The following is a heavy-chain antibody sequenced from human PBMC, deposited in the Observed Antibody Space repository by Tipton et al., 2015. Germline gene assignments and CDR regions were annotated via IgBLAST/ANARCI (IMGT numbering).Heavy chain of an antibody. CDR2: IYHSGRT. CDR3: ARLTGDYYDSATYDPPYVDY. J-gene: IGHJ4*02. D-gene: IGHD3-22*01. CDR1: GGSIRTYY. Sequence: TLSLTCTVSGGSIRTYYWVWVRQPPGRGLESLGYIYHSGRTNYNPSLRSRLTMSVDSSKNQFSLRLSSATAADTAVYYCARLTGDYYDSATYDPPYVDYWGQGILVSVSS. V-gene: IGHV4-59*01.